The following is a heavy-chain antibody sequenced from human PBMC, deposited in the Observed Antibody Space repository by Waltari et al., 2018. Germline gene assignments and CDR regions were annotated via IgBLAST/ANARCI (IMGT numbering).Heavy chain of an antibody. CDR1: GGSISSHY. CDR2: IYYSGST. V-gene: IGHV4-59*11. Sequence: QVQLQESGPGLVKPSETLSLTCTVSGGSISSHYWSWIRQPPGKGLEWIGYIYYSGSTNYNPSLKSRVTISVDTSKNQFSLKLSSVTAADTAVYYCARGKDETYYDFWSGYYYFDYWGQGTLVTVSS. CDR3: ARGKDETYYDFWSGYYYFDY. J-gene: IGHJ4*02. D-gene: IGHD3-3*01.